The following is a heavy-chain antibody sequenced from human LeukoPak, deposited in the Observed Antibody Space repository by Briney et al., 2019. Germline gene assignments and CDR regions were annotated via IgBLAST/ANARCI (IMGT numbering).Heavy chain of an antibody. Sequence: SQTLSLTCAVSGGSISSGGYSWSWIRQPPGTGLEWIGYIYHSGSTYYNPSLKSRVTISVDRSKNQFSLKLSSVTAADTAMYYCARVQHIVVVTASHAFDIWGQGTMVTVSS. CDR3: ARVQHIVVVTASHAFDI. V-gene: IGHV4-30-2*01. CDR1: GGSISSGGYS. D-gene: IGHD2-21*02. J-gene: IGHJ3*02. CDR2: IYHSGST.